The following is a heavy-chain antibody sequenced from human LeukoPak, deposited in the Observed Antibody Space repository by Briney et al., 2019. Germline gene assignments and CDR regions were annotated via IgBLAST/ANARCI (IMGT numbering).Heavy chain of an antibody. V-gene: IGHV1-46*01. CDR2: INPSGGST. Sequence: ASVKVSCKASGYTFTSYYMHWVRQAPGQGLEWMGIINPSGGSTSYAQKFQGRVTMTRDTSITTAYMELGRLRSDDTAVYYCARDERYDSSGYPFDYWGQGTLVTVSS. D-gene: IGHD3-22*01. J-gene: IGHJ4*02. CDR3: ARDERYDSSGYPFDY. CDR1: GYTFTSYY.